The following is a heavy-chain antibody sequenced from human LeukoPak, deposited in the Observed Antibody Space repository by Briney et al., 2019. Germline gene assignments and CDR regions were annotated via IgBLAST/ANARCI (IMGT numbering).Heavy chain of an antibody. Sequence: SETLSLTCTVSGGSIGSYYWSWIRQPPGKGLEWMGYIYYSGSTNYNPSLKSRVTISVDTSKNQFSLKLSSVTAADTAVYYCARTPHSTYSSSWYDYWGQGTLVTVSS. V-gene: IGHV4-59*01. CDR3: ARTPHSTYSSSWYDY. D-gene: IGHD6-13*01. CDR2: IYYSGST. CDR1: GGSIGSYY. J-gene: IGHJ4*02.